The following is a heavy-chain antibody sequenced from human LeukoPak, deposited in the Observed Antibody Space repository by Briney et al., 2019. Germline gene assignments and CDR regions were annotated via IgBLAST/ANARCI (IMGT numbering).Heavy chain of an antibody. D-gene: IGHD5-12*01. CDR1: GDSVSSNSVG. V-gene: IGHV6-1*01. Sequence: SQTLSLTCAISGDSVSSNSVGWNWIRQSPSRGLEWLRRTYYRSKWYDDYAVSVKGRITINPDTSKNQFSLQLNSVTPEDTALYYCARDQWGGYGPPHSAFDIWGQGTMVTVSS. CDR2: TYYRSKWYD. J-gene: IGHJ3*02. CDR3: ARDQWGGYGPPHSAFDI.